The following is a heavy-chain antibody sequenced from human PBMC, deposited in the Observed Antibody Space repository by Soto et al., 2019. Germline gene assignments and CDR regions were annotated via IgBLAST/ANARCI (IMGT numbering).Heavy chain of an antibody. V-gene: IGHV1-3*01. J-gene: IGHJ3*02. CDR1: GYTFTSHA. CDR3: ARDRGVINYGAFDI. CDR2: IIGGNGAA. Sequence: ASVKVSCKASGYTFTSHAMHWVRQAPGQRLEWMGWIIGGNGAAKYSEKFQGRVTITRDKSTSTAYMELSSLRSEDTAVYYCARDRGVINYGAFDIWGQGTMVTVSS. D-gene: IGHD3-10*01.